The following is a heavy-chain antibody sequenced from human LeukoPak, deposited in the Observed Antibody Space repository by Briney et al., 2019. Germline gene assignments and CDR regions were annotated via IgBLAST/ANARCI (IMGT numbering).Heavy chain of an antibody. Sequence: GGSLRLSCAASGFMFSSYWTTWVRQPPGKGLEWVGNIKPDGTEQYYADSVKGRFTISRDNARNSLSLQLNSLRAEDTAVYYCARDYFASGSHDYWGQGTLVTVSS. J-gene: IGHJ4*02. CDR3: ARDYFASGSHDY. CDR1: GFMFSSYW. V-gene: IGHV3-7*01. CDR2: IKPDGTEQ. D-gene: IGHD3-10*01.